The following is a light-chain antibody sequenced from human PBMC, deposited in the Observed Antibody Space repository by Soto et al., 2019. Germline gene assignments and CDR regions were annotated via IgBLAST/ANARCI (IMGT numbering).Light chain of an antibody. CDR2: LNSDGSH. V-gene: IGLV4-69*01. CDR1: SGHSSYA. CDR3: QTWGTVV. Sequence: QPVLTQSPSASASLGASVNLTCTLSSGHSSYAIAWHQQQPEKGPRYLMKLNSDGSHSKGAGIPDRFSGSSSGAERYLTISSLQSEDEADYYCQTWGTVVFGGGTQLTVL. J-gene: IGLJ2*01.